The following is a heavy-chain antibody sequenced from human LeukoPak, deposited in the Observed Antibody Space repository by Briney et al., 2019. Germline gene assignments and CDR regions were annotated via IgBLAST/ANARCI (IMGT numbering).Heavy chain of an antibody. D-gene: IGHD5-18*01. CDR3: ARAGPLGYGYYFDY. J-gene: IGHJ4*02. CDR2: IYYSGST. CDR1: GGSISSYY. Sequence: PSETLSLTCTVSGGSISSYYWSWIRQPPRKGLEWIGYIYYSGSTNYNPSLKSRVTISVDTSKNQFSLKLSSVTAADTAVYYCARAGPLGYGYYFDYWGQGTLVTVSS. V-gene: IGHV4-59*01.